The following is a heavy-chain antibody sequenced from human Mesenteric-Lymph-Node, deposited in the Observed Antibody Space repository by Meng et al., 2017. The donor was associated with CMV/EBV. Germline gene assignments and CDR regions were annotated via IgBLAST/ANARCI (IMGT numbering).Heavy chain of an antibody. CDR2: INQDGSVK. D-gene: IGHD4-23*01. CDR3: ARDLDYGGNRAMGAFDI. Sequence: GESLKISCTASGFTFTDYWMSWVRQAPGKGLEWVANINQDGSVKYYVDSVKGRFTISRDNAKNSLYLQMNSLRVEDTAVYYCARDLDYGGNRAMGAFDIWGQGTMVTVSS. CDR1: GFTFTDYW. J-gene: IGHJ3*02. V-gene: IGHV3-7*01.